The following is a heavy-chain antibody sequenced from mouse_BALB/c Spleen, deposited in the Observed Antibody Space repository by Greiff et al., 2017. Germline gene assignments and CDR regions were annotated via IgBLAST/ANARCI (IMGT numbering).Heavy chain of an antibody. D-gene: IGHD2-2*01. CDR2: INPSSGYT. CDR1: GYTFTSYT. CDR3: ARPGYDDAMDY. V-gene: IGHV1-4*01. J-gene: IGHJ4*01. Sequence: VQLQESGAELARPGASVKMSCKASGYTFTSYTMHWVKQRPGQGLEWIGYINPSSGYTNYNQKFKDKATLTADKSSSTAYMQLSSLTSEDSAVYYCARPGYDDAMDYWGQGTSVTVSS.